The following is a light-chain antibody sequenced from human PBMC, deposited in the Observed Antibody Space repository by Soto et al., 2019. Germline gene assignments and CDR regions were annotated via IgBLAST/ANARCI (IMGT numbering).Light chain of an antibody. V-gene: IGLV1-40*01. CDR3: QSYDSSLSGSTV. J-gene: IGLJ2*01. Sequence: QSVLTQPPSVSGAPGQRVTISCTGSSSNIEAGYDVHWYQQLPGTAPKLLIYGNSNRPSGVPDRFSGSKSGTSASLAITGLQAEDEADYYCQSYDSSLSGSTVFGGVTKLTDL. CDR2: GNS. CDR1: SSNIEAGYD.